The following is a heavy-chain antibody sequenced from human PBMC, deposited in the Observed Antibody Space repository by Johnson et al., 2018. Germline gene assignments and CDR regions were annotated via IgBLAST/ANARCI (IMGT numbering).Heavy chain of an antibody. CDR2: IWYDGSNK. D-gene: IGHD5-24*01. CDR1: GFTFSSYG. CDR3: ARDSWGFNYAEYFQH. Sequence: QVQLVQSGGGVVQPGRSLRLSCAASGFTFSSYGMHWVRQAPGKGLEWVAVIWYDGSNKYYADSVKGRFTISRDNSKNTLYLQMNSLRAEDTAVYYCARDSWGFNYAEYFQHWGQGTLVTVSS. V-gene: IGHV3-33*01. J-gene: IGHJ1*01.